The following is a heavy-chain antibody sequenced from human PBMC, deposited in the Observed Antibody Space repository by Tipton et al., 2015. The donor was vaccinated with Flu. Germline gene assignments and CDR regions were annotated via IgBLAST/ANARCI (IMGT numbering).Heavy chain of an antibody. D-gene: IGHD2-8*02. J-gene: IGHJ1*01. CDR3: ARDLDSTGRYGDFEE. CDR1: GFTFSAYA. Sequence: SLRLSCAAYGFTFSAYAMNWVRRTPGKGLEWVSTIGTDADRTHYADSVMGRFTISRDNSRSTLFLQMTTLRGDDTAIYYCARDLDSTGRYGDFEEWGQGTLVTVSS. V-gene: IGHV3-23*01. CDR2: IGTDADRT.